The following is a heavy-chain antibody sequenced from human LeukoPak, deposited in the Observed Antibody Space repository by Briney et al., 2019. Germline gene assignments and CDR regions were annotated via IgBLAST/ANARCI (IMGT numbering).Heavy chain of an antibody. CDR3: AKGSGSGTYSDFGDFDF. Sequence: GGSLRLSCAASGFTFNSYAMNWVRQAPGKGLEWVSTISGGGAGTDYADSVKGRFTISRDNSKNTLYLQMNSLRAEDTAVYYCAKGSGSGTYSDFGDFDFWGQGTLVTVSS. D-gene: IGHD1-26*01. CDR2: ISGGGAGT. CDR1: GFTFNSYA. V-gene: IGHV3-23*01. J-gene: IGHJ4*02.